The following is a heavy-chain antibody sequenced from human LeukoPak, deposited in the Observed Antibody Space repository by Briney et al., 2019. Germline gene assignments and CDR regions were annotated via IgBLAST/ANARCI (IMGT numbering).Heavy chain of an antibody. CDR2: MNPNSANT. V-gene: IGHV1-8*03. D-gene: IGHD2-8*02. J-gene: IGHJ4*02. CDR3: ARARLVRGPVTPLYYFDY. CDR1: GYTFTTYD. Sequence: ASVKVSCKASGYTFTTYDINWVRQATGQGLEWMGWMNPNSANTGYAQKFQGRVTNTRNTSISTAYMELNSLRSDDTAVYYCARARLVRGPVTPLYYFDYWGQGVLVTVSS.